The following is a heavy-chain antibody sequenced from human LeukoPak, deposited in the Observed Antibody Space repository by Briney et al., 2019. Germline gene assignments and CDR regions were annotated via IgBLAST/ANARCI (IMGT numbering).Heavy chain of an antibody. CDR2: ISRSGST. J-gene: IGHJ4*02. CDR3: AARDYNILTGSDDY. Sequence: PSETLSLTCAVYGGSFSGYYWSWIRQPPGKGLEWIGEISRSGSTNYNPSLKTRVTISVDTSKNQFSLKLTSVTAADTAVYYCAARDYNILTGSDDYWGQGTLVTVSS. V-gene: IGHV4-34*01. D-gene: IGHD3-9*01. CDR1: GGSFSGYY.